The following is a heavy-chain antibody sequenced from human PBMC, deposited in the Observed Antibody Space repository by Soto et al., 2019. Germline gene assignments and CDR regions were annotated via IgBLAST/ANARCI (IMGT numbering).Heavy chain of an antibody. V-gene: IGHV3-11*06. D-gene: IGHD2-8*01. CDR3: ARDLRFSSTNYFDC. J-gene: IGHJ4*02. CDR1: GFLFTDYY. Sequence: GGSLRLSCTASGFLFTDYYMSWIRPHPGKGLEWLAYIDGSSDYTNSADSVKGRFTISRDNAKNSVFLQMNNLRADDTAVYYCARDLRFSSTNYFDCWGRGTLVTVSS. CDR2: IDGSSDYT.